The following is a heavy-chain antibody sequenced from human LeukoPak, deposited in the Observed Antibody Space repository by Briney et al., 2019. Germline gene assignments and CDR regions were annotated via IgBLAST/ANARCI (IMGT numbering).Heavy chain of an antibody. V-gene: IGHV1-58*02. D-gene: IGHD3-22*01. CDR1: GFTFTRSA. Sequence: SVKVSCKASGFTFTRSAMQWVRQARGQRLGRIGWIVVGSGNTNYAQKFQERVTISRDMSTSTAYMELSSLRSEDTAVYYCAALVDYYDSSGYYVDYWGQGTLVTASS. J-gene: IGHJ4*02. CDR3: AALVDYYDSSGYYVDY. CDR2: IVVGSGNT.